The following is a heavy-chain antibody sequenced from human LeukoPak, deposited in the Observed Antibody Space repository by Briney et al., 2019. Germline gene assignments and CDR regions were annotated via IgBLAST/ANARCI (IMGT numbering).Heavy chain of an antibody. CDR2: IYSGGST. D-gene: IGHD1-26*01. CDR3: ARASGGNYLFDY. J-gene: IGHJ4*02. CDR1: GFTVSSSY. V-gene: IGHV3-53*01. Sequence: GGSLRLSCTASGFTVSSSYMSWVRQAPGKGLEWVSVIYSGGSTYYADSVKGRFTISRDNSKNTLYLQMNSLRAEDTAVYYCARASGGNYLFDYWGQGTLVTVSS.